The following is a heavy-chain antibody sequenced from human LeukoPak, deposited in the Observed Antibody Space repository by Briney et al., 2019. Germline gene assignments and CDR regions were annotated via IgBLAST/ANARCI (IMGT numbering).Heavy chain of an antibody. CDR1: GESLNSYY. CDR2: INHSGST. J-gene: IGHJ4*02. V-gene: IGHV4-34*01. Sequence: SETLSLTCAVYGESLNSYYWSWIRQPPGKGLEWIGEINHSGSTNYNPSLKSRVTISVDTSKNQFSLKLSSVTAADTAVYYCARASGYSYGFRLYYFDYWGQGTLVTVSS. CDR3: ARASGYSYGFRLYYFDY. D-gene: IGHD5-18*01.